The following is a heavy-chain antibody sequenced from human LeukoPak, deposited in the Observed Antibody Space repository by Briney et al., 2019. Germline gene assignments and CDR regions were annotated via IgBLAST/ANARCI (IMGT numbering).Heavy chain of an antibody. CDR1: GGSISSYY. Sequence: NPSETLSLTCTVSGGSISSYYWSWIRQPPGKGLEWIGYIYYSGSTNYNPSLKSRVTISVDTSKNQFSLKLSSVTAADTAVYYCARHTQYYYGSGSYFDYWGQGTLVTVSS. CDR2: IYYSGST. CDR3: ARHTQYYYGSGSYFDY. V-gene: IGHV4-59*08. J-gene: IGHJ4*02. D-gene: IGHD3-10*01.